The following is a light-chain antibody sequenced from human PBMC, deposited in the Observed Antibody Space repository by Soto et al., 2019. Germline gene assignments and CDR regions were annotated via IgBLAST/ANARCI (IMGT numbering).Light chain of an antibody. CDR3: QQSYITPYT. CDR1: QSISVH. J-gene: IGKJ2*01. Sequence: DIQMTQSPSSLSASVGDTVTITCRASQSISVHLNWYQQKPGKVPKLLIYAASNLQSGVPSSFSGSGSETDFAPTISSLQPEDFATYYCQQSYITPYTFGQGTKRQIK. CDR2: AAS. V-gene: IGKV1-39*01.